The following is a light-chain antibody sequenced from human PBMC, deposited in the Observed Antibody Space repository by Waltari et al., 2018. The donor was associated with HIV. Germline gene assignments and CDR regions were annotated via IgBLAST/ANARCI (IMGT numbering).Light chain of an antibody. V-gene: IGLV2-14*01. CDR3: SSYTISSNLV. J-gene: IGLJ3*02. CDR1: SSDVGGSPY. Sequence: QSPLAQPASVSGSPGQLINISCTGTSSDVGGSPYVSWYQQHPAKAPKLMIYEFSYRPSGVAHRFSGSRSGNTASLTISVLQADDEADYYCSSYTISSNLVFGGGTKLTVL. CDR2: EFS.